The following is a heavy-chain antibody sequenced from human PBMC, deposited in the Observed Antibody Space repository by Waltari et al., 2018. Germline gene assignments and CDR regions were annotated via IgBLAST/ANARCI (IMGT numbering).Heavy chain of an antibody. CDR1: GGSISSGSYS. V-gene: IGHV4-61*02. CDR3: ARGLISYSSSSKPDY. J-gene: IGHJ4*02. D-gene: IGHD6-6*01. Sequence: QVQLQESGPGLVKPSQTLSLTCTVSGGSISSGSYSWSWIRQPAGKGLEWIGEINHSGSTNYNPALKSRVTISVDTSKNQFSLKLSSVTAADTAVYYCARGLISYSSSSKPDYWGQGTLVTVSS. CDR2: INHSGST.